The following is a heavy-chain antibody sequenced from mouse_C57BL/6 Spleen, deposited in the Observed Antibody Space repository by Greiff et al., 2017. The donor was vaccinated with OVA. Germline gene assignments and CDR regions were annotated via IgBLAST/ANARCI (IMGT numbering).Heavy chain of an antibody. D-gene: IGHD1-1*01. J-gene: IGHJ4*01. V-gene: IGHV6-3*01. Sequence: DVKLQESGGGLVQPGGSMKLSCVASGFTFSNYWMNWVRQSPEKGLEWVAQIRLKSDNYATHYAESVKGRFTISRDDSKSSVYLQMNNLRAEDTGIYYCTDLSYGRGGYYAMDYWGQGTSVTVSS. CDR1: GFTFSNYW. CDR2: IRLKSDNYAT. CDR3: TDLSYGRGGYYAMDY.